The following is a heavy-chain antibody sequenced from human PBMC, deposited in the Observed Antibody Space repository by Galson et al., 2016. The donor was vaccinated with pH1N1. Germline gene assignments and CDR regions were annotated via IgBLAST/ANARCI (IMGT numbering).Heavy chain of an antibody. CDR3: ATGDKEYDH. Sequence: SETLSLTCTVSGGSISSGGYYWSWIRQPAGKGLEWIGYIYTSGSTNYNPSLKSRVTISVDTSKNQFSLKLTPVTAADTAVYYCATGDKEYDHWGQGTMIIVSS. CDR1: GGSISSGGYY. J-gene: IGHJ3*01. D-gene: IGHD7-27*01. CDR2: IYTSGST. V-gene: IGHV4-61*10.